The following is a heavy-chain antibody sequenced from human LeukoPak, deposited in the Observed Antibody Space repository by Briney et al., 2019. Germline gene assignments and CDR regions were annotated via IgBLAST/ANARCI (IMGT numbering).Heavy chain of an antibody. V-gene: IGHV4-4*02. CDR1: GGSGGSISSSNY. Sequence: SETLSLTCAVSGGSGGSISSSNYWRWVRQPPGKGLEWIGEIYHSGSTNYNPPLKSRVTISVDKSKNQFSLKLNSVTAADTAVYYCARAGQGYCTSAGCFLSLDYWGQGTLVTVSS. D-gene: IGHD2-2*01. J-gene: IGHJ4*02. CDR2: IYHSGST. CDR3: ARAGQGYCTSAGCFLSLDY.